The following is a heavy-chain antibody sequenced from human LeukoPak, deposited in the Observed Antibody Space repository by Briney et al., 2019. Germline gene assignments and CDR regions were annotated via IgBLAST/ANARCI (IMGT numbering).Heavy chain of an antibody. V-gene: IGHV4-59*01. CDR2: IYYSGST. Sequence: SETLSLTCTVSGGSISSYYWSWIRQPPGKGLEWIGYIYYSGSTNYNPSLKSRVTISVDTSKNRFSLKLSSVTAADTAVYYCATGGSAYAFDIWGQGTMVTVSS. CDR1: GGSISSYY. D-gene: IGHD2-15*01. CDR3: ATGGSAYAFDI. J-gene: IGHJ3*02.